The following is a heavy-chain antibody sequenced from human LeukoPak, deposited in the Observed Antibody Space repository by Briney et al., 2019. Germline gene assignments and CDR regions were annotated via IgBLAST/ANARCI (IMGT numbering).Heavy chain of an antibody. CDR3: ARAPSEIGGYYPEYFRH. D-gene: IGHD3-22*01. V-gene: IGHV3-74*01. J-gene: IGHJ1*01. CDR1: GFTLSTYW. Sequence: PVGSLRDSRVAPGFTLSTYWMHSVRPAPGKGLLWVSRIKSDGSTNYADSVKGRFTISRDNAKNTLSLQMNSLRPEDTGVYYCARAPSEIGGYYPEYFRHWGQGTLVTVSS. CDR2: IKSDGST.